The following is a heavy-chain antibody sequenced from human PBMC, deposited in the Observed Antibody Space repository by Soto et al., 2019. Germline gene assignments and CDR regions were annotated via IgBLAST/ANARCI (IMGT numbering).Heavy chain of an antibody. CDR2: IIPIFGTA. CDR3: AGAPLIAARYYYYGMDV. D-gene: IGHD6-6*01. CDR1: GGTFSSYA. V-gene: IGHV1-69*06. J-gene: IGHJ6*02. Sequence: VASVKVSCKASGGTFSSYAISWVRQAPGQGLEWMGGIIPIFGTAHYAQKFQGRVTITADKSTSTAYMELSSLRSEDTAVDYCAGAPLIAARYYYYGMDVWGQGTTVTVSS.